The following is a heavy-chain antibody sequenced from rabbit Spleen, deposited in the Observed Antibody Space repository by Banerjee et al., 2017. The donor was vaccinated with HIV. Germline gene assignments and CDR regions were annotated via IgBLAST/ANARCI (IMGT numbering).Heavy chain of an antibody. Sequence: QSLEESGGDLVKPGASLTLTCTASGFSFSSSYYMCWVRQAPGKGLECIACIYADRSGSTYYANWAKGRFTISKTSSTTVTLQMTSLTAADTATYFCARDTSSSFSSYGMDLWGPGTLVTVS. CDR1: GFSFSSSYY. CDR3: ARDTSSSFSSYGMDL. D-gene: IGHD1-1*01. J-gene: IGHJ6*01. CDR2: IYADRSGST. V-gene: IGHV1S40*01.